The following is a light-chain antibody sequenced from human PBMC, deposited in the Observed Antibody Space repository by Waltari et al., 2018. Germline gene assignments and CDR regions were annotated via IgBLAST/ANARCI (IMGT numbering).Light chain of an antibody. J-gene: IGKJ3*01. V-gene: IGKV3-11*01. CDR2: DAS. Sequence: EVVLTQSPATLSLSPGERAPLSCRASQSVSSFLAWYPQKPGQAPRLLLYDASNRATGIPARFSGSGSGTDFTLTISSLEPEDFAVYYCQQRSNVLFAFGPGTKVDFK. CDR3: QQRSNVLFA. CDR1: QSVSSF.